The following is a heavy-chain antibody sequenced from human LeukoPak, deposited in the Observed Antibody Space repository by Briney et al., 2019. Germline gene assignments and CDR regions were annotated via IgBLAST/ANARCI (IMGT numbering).Heavy chain of an antibody. V-gene: IGHV4-61*02. CDR2: IYTSGST. CDR1: GGSISSGSYY. D-gene: IGHD6-6*01. CDR3: ARSYSSSSDLYFFDC. J-gene: IGHJ4*02. Sequence: SETLSLTCTVSGGSISSGSYYWSWIRQPAGKGLEWIGRIYTSGSTNYNPSLKSRVTISVDKSKNQFSLKLSSVTAADTAVYYCARSYSSSSDLYFFDCWGQGTLVTVSS.